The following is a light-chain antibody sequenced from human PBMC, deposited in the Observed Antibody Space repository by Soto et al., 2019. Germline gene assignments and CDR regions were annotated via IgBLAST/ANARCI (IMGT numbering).Light chain of an antibody. Sequence: QPVLTQPASVSGSPGQSITISCTGTSSDVGSYDLVSWYQQHPGKAPKVMIYEVSKRPSGVSNRFSGSKSGNTASLTISGLQAEDEADYYCWSYAGSSTLVFGGGTKLTVL. CDR3: WSYAGSSTLV. CDR2: EVS. CDR1: SSDVGSYDL. J-gene: IGLJ3*02. V-gene: IGLV2-23*02.